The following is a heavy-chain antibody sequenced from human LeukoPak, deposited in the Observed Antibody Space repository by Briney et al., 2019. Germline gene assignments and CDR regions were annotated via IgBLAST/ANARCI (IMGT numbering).Heavy chain of an antibody. J-gene: IGHJ4*02. CDR1: GYTITASY. CDR3: ARGDRGTTWPVDY. D-gene: IGHD1-14*01. V-gene: IGHV1-2*02. Sequence: ASVKVSCKASGYTITASYMHWVRQAPGQGLEWMGWINPNNGNTKYAQSFQGRVTMTRDTSNSTAYMELSSLRSDDTAVYYCARGDRGTTWPVDYWGQGTLVTVSS. CDR2: INPNNGNT.